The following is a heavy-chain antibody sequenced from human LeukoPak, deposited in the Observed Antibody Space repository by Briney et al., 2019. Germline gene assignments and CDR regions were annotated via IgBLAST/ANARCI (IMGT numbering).Heavy chain of an antibody. J-gene: IGHJ4*02. CDR3: ARVGFGNTPHPIDY. V-gene: IGHV4-59*01. Sequence: PSETLSLTCTVSGDSISSYYWSWMRQPPGKGLEWIGYIYYTGSTNYNPSLKSRVTISVDTSKNQFSLKLSSVTAADTAVYYCARVGFGNTPHPIDYWGQGTLVTVSS. CDR2: IYYTGST. CDR1: GDSISSYY. D-gene: IGHD4-23*01.